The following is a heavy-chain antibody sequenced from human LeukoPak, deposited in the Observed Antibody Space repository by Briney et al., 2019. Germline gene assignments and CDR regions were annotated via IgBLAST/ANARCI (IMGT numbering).Heavy chain of an antibody. CDR1: GYTFTSYG. J-gene: IGHJ6*03. CDR3: ARGIYYYYYYMDV. Sequence: ASVKVSCKASGYTFTSYGIGGVRQAPGQGLEWMGWISAYNGNTNYAQKLQGRVTMTTDTYTSTAYMELRSLRSDDTAVYYCARGIYYYYYYMDVWGKGTTVTVSS. CDR2: ISAYNGNT. V-gene: IGHV1-18*01.